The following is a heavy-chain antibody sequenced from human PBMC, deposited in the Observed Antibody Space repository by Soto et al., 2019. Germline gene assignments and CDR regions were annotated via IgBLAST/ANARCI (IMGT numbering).Heavy chain of an antibody. CDR2: LIPMFDTA. Sequence: QVQLVQSGAEVKKPGSSVKVSCKASGGTFSSYTVNWVRQAPGQGLEWMGGLIPMFDTAGYAQKFQGRLTITADEATNTAFMELSSLRFEDTAIYYCARDGHFDFWRDPGFDPWGQGTLVTVSS. J-gene: IGHJ5*02. D-gene: IGHD3-3*01. CDR3: ARDGHFDFWRDPGFDP. CDR1: GGTFSSYT. V-gene: IGHV1-69*01.